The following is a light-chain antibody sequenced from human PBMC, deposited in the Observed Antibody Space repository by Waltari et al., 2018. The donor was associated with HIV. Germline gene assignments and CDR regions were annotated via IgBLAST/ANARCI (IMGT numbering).Light chain of an antibody. V-gene: IGLV1-47*01. J-gene: IGLJ3*02. CDR2: RND. Sequence: QPKMTQAPSASKTPGQRITMSCSGGRSNIGNNFISWYQQFPGLAPRLVIYRNDQRPTGGPCPFSGSKSGTSAFLAITGLRLEDEATYICASWDDTLGHWIFGGGTKLTVL. CDR3: ASWDDTLGHWI. CDR1: RSNIGNNF.